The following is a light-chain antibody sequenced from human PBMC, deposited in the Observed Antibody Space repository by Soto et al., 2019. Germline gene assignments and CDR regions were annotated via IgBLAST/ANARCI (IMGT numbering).Light chain of an antibody. CDR1: QSISNW. CDR3: QQYDTYPRT. Sequence: DIQMTQSPSTLSASVGDRVTITCRASQSISNWLAWYQQKPGKAPKLLIFKASTLESGVPSRFSGSGSATEFPLHISSRQPDDFATYHCQQYDTYPRTFGQGTKVDIK. V-gene: IGKV1-5*03. CDR2: KAS. J-gene: IGKJ1*01.